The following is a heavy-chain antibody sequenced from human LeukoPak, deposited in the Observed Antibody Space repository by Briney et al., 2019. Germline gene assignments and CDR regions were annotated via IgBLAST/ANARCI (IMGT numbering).Heavy chain of an antibody. CDR1: GGSFSGYY. CDR3: ARSTIWERYRTPPKDNWFDP. J-gene: IGHJ5*02. V-gene: IGHV4-34*01. D-gene: IGHD3-3*01. Sequence: PSETLSLTCAVYGGSFSGYYWSWIRQPPGKGLEWIGEINHSGSTNYNPSLKSRVTISVDTSKNQFSLKLSSVTAADTAVYYCARSTIWERYRTPPKDNWFDPWGQGTLVTVSS. CDR2: INHSGST.